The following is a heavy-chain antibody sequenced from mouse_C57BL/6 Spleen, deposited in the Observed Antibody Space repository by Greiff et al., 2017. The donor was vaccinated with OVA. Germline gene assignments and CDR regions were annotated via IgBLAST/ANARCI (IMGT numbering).Heavy chain of an antibody. D-gene: IGHD2-2*01. Sequence: QVHVKQSGAELVRPGSSVKLSCKASGYTFTSYWMHWVKQRPIQGLEWIGNIDPSDSETHYNQKFKDKATLTVDKSSSTAYMQLSSLTSEDSAVYYCARSAVTTGPHAYWGQGTLVTVSA. CDR3: ARSAVTTGPHAY. CDR2: IDPSDSET. V-gene: IGHV1-52*01. J-gene: IGHJ3*01. CDR1: GYTFTSYW.